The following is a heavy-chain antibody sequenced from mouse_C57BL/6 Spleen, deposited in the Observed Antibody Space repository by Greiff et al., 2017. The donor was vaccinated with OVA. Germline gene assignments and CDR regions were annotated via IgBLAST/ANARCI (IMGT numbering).Heavy chain of an antibody. V-gene: IGHV3-6*01. CDR1: GYSITSGYY. J-gene: IGHJ4*01. CDR2: ISYDGSN. Sequence: EVKLVESGPGLVKPSQSLSLTCSVTGYSITSGYYWNWIRQFPGNKLEWMGYISYDGSNNYNPSLKNRISITRDTSKNQFFLKLNSVTTEDTATYYCARDGPPLDYWGQGTSVTVSS. CDR3: ARDGPPLDY.